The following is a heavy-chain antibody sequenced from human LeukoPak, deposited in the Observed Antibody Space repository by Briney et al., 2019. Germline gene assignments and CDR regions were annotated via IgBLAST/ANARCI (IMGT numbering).Heavy chain of an antibody. Sequence: SQTLSLTCDVSGDSISSGGYCWTWIRQLPGKGLEWIGYIYHSGTTYYNPSLKSRVTMSVDTSKNQFFLKVNSVTTADTAVYYCARHDEPGYSFGYFDYWGQGTLVTVSS. D-gene: IGHD5-18*01. CDR3: ARHDEPGYSFGYFDY. CDR2: IYHSGTT. V-gene: IGHV4-30-2*06. J-gene: IGHJ4*02. CDR1: GDSISSGGYC.